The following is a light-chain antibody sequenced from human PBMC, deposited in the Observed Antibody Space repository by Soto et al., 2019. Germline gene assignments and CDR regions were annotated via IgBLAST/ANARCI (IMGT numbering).Light chain of an antibody. Sequence: QLVLTQPPSTSGTPGQRVTISCSGGTSNIGYNHVYWYQQLPQTAPKLLISRNNLRPSGVPDRFSGSKSGTSASLAISGLRAEDEADYFCASWDDSLNVLLFGGGTKLTVL. V-gene: IGLV1-47*01. CDR2: RNN. CDR3: ASWDDSLNVLL. CDR1: TSNIGYNH. J-gene: IGLJ2*01.